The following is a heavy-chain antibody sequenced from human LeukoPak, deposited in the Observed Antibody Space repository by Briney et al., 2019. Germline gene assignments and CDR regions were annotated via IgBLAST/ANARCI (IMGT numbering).Heavy chain of an antibody. CDR3: AKDEFLRWLVTYRAFDI. D-gene: IGHD6-19*01. CDR2: ISGSGGST. Sequence: GGSLRLSCAASGFTLSSYAMSWVRPAPEKGLGWVSAISGSGGSTYYADSVKGRFTISRDNSKNTLYLQMNSLRAEDTAVYYCAKDEFLRWLVTYRAFDIWGQGTMVTVSS. CDR1: GFTLSSYA. J-gene: IGHJ3*02. V-gene: IGHV3-23*01.